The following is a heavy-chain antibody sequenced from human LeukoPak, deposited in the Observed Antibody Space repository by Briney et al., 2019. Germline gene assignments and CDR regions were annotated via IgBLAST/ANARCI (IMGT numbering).Heavy chain of an antibody. J-gene: IGHJ4*02. D-gene: IGHD6-6*01. CDR1: GFTVSSNY. V-gene: IGHV3-53*05. CDR3: AGYDSSYYFDY. CDR2: IYSGGST. Sequence: GGSLRLSCAASGFTVSSNYMSWVRQAPGKGLEWVSVIYSGGSTYYADSVKGRFTISRDNSKNTLYLQMNSLRAEDTAVYYCAGYDSSYYFDYWGQGTLVTVSS.